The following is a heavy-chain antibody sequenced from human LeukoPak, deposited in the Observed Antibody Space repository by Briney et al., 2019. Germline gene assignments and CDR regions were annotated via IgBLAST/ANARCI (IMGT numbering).Heavy chain of an antibody. V-gene: IGHV6-1*01. CDR1: GDSVSVNSVV. J-gene: IGHJ3*02. Sequence: SQTLSLTCAISGDSVSVNSVVWNWIRQSPSRGLEWLGRTYYKSKWYNDYAVSVKSRITISPDTSKNQFSLQLNSVTPEDTAVYYCARDADWGYDAFDIWGQGTMVTVSS. CDR3: ARDADWGYDAFDI. D-gene: IGHD7-27*01. CDR2: TYYKSKWYN.